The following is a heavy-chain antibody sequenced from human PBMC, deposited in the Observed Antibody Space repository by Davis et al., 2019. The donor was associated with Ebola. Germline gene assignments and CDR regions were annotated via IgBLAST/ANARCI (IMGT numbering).Heavy chain of an antibody. CDR3: LRQAYSSTWLI. J-gene: IGHJ3*02. Sequence: GESLKISCQGSGYKFTSHWIGWVRQMPGKGLELMGLIYPGDSETRYNPSFQGQVTISADKSISTAYLQWSSLKASDTATYYCLRQAYSSTWLIWGQGTMVTVSS. D-gene: IGHD6-13*01. V-gene: IGHV5-51*01. CDR2: IYPGDSET. CDR1: GYKFTSHW.